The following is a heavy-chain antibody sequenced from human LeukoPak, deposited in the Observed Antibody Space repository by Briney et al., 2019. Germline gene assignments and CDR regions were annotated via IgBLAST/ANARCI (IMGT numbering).Heavy chain of an antibody. CDR1: GGTFSSYA. CDR3: ARVRHYDFWSGYYTSQMYYFDY. CDR2: ISAYNGNT. J-gene: IGHJ4*02. V-gene: IGHV1-18*01. D-gene: IGHD3-3*01. Sequence: ASVKVSCKASGGTFSSYAISWVRQAPGQGLEWMGWISAYNGNTNYAQKLQGRVTMTTDTSTSTAYMELRSLRSDDTAVYYCARVRHYDFWSGYYTSQMYYFDYWGQGTLDTVSS.